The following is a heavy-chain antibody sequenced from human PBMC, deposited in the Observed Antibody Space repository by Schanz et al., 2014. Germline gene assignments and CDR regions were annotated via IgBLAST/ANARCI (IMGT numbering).Heavy chain of an antibody. D-gene: IGHD2-2*01. CDR1: RSTFSSYS. Sequence: QVQLVQSGAEVKKPGSSVKVSCQASRSTFSSYSISWVRQARGQGLEWVGRFIPILDVGNYAQQFQGRVTFTADKSKSTAYMELSSLRYEDTALYYCARGTMPGTFDIWGQGTMVTVSS. V-gene: IGHV1-69*02. CDR3: ARGTMPGTFDI. CDR2: FIPILDVG. J-gene: IGHJ3*02.